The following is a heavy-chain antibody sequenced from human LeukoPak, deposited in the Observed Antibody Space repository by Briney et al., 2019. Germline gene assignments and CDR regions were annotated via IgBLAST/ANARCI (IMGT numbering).Heavy chain of an antibody. CDR2: IYYSGST. CDR1: GGSISSYY. D-gene: IGHD2-2*01. Sequence: PSETLSLTCTVSGGSISSYYWSWIRQPPGQGLEWIGYIYYSGSTHYNPSLKSRVTISVDTSKNQFSLKLSSVTAADTAVYYCARRSSQIDIVVVPAALDYWGQGTLVTVSS. J-gene: IGHJ4*02. V-gene: IGHV4-59*12. CDR3: ARRSSQIDIVVVPAALDY.